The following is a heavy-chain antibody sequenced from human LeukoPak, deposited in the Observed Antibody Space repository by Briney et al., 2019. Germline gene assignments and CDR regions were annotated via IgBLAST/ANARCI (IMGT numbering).Heavy chain of an antibody. J-gene: IGHJ4*02. Sequence: SETLSLTCTVSGGPVRSASYYWTWIRQPPGKGLEWIGYIYYTGNTNSNPSLKSRVTISIDPPKNQFSLKLSSVTAADTAVYHCARVDVLTGYLADYWGQGTLVTVSS. CDR3: ARVDVLTGYLADY. D-gene: IGHD3-9*01. CDR1: GGPVRSASYY. CDR2: IYYTGNT. V-gene: IGHV4-61*01.